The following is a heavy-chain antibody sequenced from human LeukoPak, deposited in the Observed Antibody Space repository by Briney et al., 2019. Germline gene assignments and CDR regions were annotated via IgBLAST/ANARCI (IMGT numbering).Heavy chain of an antibody. D-gene: IGHD3-9*01. CDR2: ISSSSSTI. V-gene: IGHV3-48*04. Sequence: GSLRLSCAASGFTFTSYSMNWVRQAPGKGLEWVSYISSSSSTIYYADSVKGRFTISRDNAKNSLYLQMNSLRAEDTAVYYCAGDILTGYSFDYWGQGILVTVSS. CDR1: GFTFTSYS. CDR3: AGDILTGYSFDY. J-gene: IGHJ4*02.